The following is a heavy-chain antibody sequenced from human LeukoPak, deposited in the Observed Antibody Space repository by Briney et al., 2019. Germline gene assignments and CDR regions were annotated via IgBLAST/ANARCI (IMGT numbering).Heavy chain of an antibody. CDR3: ASFYYDFWSGYMDV. CDR2: IRGSSNTI. CDR1: GFTFSTYS. Sequence: PGGSLRLSCAASGFTFSTYSMNWVRQAPGKGLEWLSYIRGSSNTIYYADSVKGRFTISRDNAKNSLYLQMNSLRAEDTAVYYCASFYYDFWSGYMDVWGKGTTVTVSS. V-gene: IGHV3-48*04. J-gene: IGHJ6*04. D-gene: IGHD3-3*01.